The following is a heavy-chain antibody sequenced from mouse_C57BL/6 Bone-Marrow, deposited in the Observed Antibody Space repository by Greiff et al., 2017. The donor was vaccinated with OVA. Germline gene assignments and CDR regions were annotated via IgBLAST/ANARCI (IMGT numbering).Heavy chain of an antibody. D-gene: IGHD3-2*02. V-gene: IGHV1-53*01. CDR3: ARGGQLRRSAFWFAY. CDR1: GYTFTSYR. J-gene: IGHJ3*01. CDR2: INPSNGGT. Sequence: QVQLQQPGTELVKPGASVKLSCKASGYTFTSYRMHWVKQRPGQGLEWIGNINPSNGGTNYNEKFKSKATLTVDKSSSTAYMQLSSLTSEDSAVYYSARGGQLRRSAFWFAYWGQGTLVTVSA.